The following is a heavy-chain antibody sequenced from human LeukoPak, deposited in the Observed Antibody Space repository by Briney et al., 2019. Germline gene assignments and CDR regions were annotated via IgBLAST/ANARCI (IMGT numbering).Heavy chain of an antibody. Sequence: SGGSLRLSCAASGFTFSSYGMHWVRQAPGKGLEWVANIKQDGSEKYYVDSVKGRFTISRDNAKNSLYLQMNSLRAEDTAVYYCARSLGQWLVERGFDYWGQGTLVTVSS. D-gene: IGHD6-19*01. CDR3: ARSLGQWLVERGFDY. CDR2: IKQDGSEK. V-gene: IGHV3-7*01. CDR1: GFTFSSYG. J-gene: IGHJ4*02.